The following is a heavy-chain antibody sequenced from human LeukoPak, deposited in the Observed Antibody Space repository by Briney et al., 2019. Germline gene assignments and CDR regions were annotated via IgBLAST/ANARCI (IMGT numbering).Heavy chain of an antibody. D-gene: IGHD3-22*01. V-gene: IGHV3-23*01. J-gene: IGHJ4*02. Sequence: GGSLRLSCAASGFTFSSYAMTWVRQAPGKGLEGVSGISGSGGNTYYTDSVRGRLSISRDNPRKFLYLQMHDLRADDTAVYYCAKDARNSYDTNGYYGFWDYWGQGSLVTVSS. CDR1: GFTFSSYA. CDR2: ISGSGGNT. CDR3: AKDARNSYDTNGYYGFWDY.